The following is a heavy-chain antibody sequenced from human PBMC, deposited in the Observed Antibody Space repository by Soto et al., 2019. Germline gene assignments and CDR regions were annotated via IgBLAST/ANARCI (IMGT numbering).Heavy chain of an antibody. D-gene: IGHD3-16*01. V-gene: IGHV4-34*01. CDR2: INQSGST. CDR3: ARGLGGGDYYYYGMDV. CDR1: GGSFSGYY. Sequence: SETLSLTCAVYGGSFSGYYWSWIRQPPGKGLEWIGEINQSGSTNYNPSLKSRVTISVDTSKNQFSLKLSSVTAADTAVYYCARGLGGGDYYYYGMDVWGQGTTVT. J-gene: IGHJ6*02.